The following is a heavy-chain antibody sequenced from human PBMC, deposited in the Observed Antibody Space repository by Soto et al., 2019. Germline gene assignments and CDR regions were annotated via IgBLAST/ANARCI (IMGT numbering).Heavy chain of an antibody. CDR3: AREDDGGDRDYYGLDV. V-gene: IGHV4-30-4*01. CDR2: IHYSGSI. J-gene: IGHJ6*02. CDR1: GGSISTDHYH. D-gene: IGHD2-21*02. Sequence: QVQLQESGPGLVRPSQTLSPTCTVSGGSISTDHYHWTWIRQAPGKGLEWIGYIHYSGSIQFNPSLQSRVSMSVDTSKYLFSLRLSSVTAADTAVYFCAREDDGGDRDYYGLDVWGQGTTVTVSS.